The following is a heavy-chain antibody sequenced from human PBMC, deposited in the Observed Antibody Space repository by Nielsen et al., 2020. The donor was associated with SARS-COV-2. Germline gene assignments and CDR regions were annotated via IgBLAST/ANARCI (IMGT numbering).Heavy chain of an antibody. CDR1: GGSFSGYY. CDR2: INHSGST. J-gene: IGHJ6*02. CDR3: ARGRRIVVVPAAKNGYYGMDV. Sequence: SETLSLTCAVYGGSFSGYYWSWIRQPPGKGLEWIGEINHSGSTNYNPSLKSRVTISVDTSKNQFSLKLSSVTAADTAVYYCARGRRIVVVPAAKNGYYGMDVWGQGTTVTVSS. V-gene: IGHV4-34*01. D-gene: IGHD2-2*01.